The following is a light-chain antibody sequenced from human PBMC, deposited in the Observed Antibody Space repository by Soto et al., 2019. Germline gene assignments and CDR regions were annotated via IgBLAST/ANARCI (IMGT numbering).Light chain of an antibody. CDR3: QQYDTLSFT. CDR1: QSISNW. V-gene: IGKV1-5*01. J-gene: IGKJ3*01. Sequence: DIQMTQSPSTLSASVGDRVTITCRASQSISNWLAWYQQKPGKAPNLLIYAASSLQSGVPSRFSGSGSGTEFIFTISSLQPEDIATYYCQQYDTLSFTFGPGTKVDIK. CDR2: AAS.